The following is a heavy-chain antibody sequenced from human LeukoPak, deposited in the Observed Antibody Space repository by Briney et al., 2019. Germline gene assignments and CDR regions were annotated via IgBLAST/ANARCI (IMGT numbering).Heavy chain of an antibody. Sequence: PSETLSLTCTVSGGSISSYYWSWIRQPPGKGLEWIGYIYYSGSTNYNPSLKSRVTISVDTSKNQFSLKLSSVTAADTAVHYCARHRDTAMLHDYWGQGTLVTVSS. V-gene: IGHV4-59*08. J-gene: IGHJ4*02. D-gene: IGHD5-18*01. CDR3: ARHRDTAMLHDY. CDR2: IYYSGST. CDR1: GGSISSYY.